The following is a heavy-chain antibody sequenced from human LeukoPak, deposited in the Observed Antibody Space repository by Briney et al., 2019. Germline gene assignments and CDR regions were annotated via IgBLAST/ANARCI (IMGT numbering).Heavy chain of an antibody. J-gene: IGHJ4*02. V-gene: IGHV3-23*01. Sequence: RGSLRLSCEASGFTFGSHAMYWVRQAPGKGLEWVAGIFGSGGSPHYADSVKGRFTISRDNPRNTVYLRINSLRDDDTAVYYCGTTTVGYSSGQKPAWPVDFWGQGTLVTVSS. D-gene: IGHD5-18*01. CDR1: GFTFGSHA. CDR2: IFGSGGSP. CDR3: GTTTVGYSSGQKPAWPVDF.